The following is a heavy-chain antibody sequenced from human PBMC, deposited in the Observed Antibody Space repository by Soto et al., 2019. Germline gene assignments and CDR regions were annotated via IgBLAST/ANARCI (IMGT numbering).Heavy chain of an antibody. CDR1: GFSFSSYT. V-gene: IGHV3-21*01. CDR3: ARDLGYSSSRIRHYQYGTHV. J-gene: IGHJ6*02. CDR2: ITSISTYI. Sequence: GGSLRLCCAASGFSFSSYTMNWVRQAPGKGLEWVSSITSISTYIYYADSVKGRFTISRDNTKNSLYLQMNSLRAEDTAVYYCARDLGYSSSRIRHYQYGTHVSCQAPT. D-gene: IGHD6-13*01.